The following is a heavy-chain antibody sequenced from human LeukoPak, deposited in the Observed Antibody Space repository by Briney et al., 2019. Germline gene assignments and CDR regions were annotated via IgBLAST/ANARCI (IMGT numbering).Heavy chain of an antibody. V-gene: IGHV3-23*01. CDR2: ISGSGEST. D-gene: IGHD3-3*01. CDR1: GFIFSSYA. CDR3: AKGWEFRVVIPAAVS. J-gene: IGHJ5*02. Sequence: GGSLRLSCEGSGFIFSSYAMTWVRQAPGNGLQWVSSISGSGESTYYADSMKGRFTISRDNSKNTLSLQMNSLRAEDTAVYFCAKGWEFRVVIPAAVSWGQGTLVTVSS.